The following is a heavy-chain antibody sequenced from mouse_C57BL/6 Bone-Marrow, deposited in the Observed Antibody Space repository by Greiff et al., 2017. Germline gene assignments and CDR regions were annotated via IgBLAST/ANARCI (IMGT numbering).Heavy chain of an antibody. CDR3: ARCWNYGSSYGYFDV. D-gene: IGHD1-1*01. J-gene: IGHJ1*03. V-gene: IGHV1-69*01. CDR1: GYTFTSYW. CDR2: IDPSDSYT. Sequence: QVQLQQPGAELVMPGASVKLSCKASGYTFTSYWMHWMKQRPGQGLEWIGEIDPSDSYTNYNQKFKGKSTLTVDKSSSTAYMQLSSLTSEDSAVYYCARCWNYGSSYGYFDVWGTGTTVTVSS.